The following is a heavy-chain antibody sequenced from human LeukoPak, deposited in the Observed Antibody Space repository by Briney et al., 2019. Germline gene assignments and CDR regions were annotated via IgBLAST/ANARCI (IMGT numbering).Heavy chain of an antibody. J-gene: IGHJ4*02. D-gene: IGHD3-10*01. CDR3: ARVLEYYSDY. CDR2: IYSGGRT. Sequence: QAGGSLRLSCAASGFTVSSNYMSWVRQAPGKGLEWVSAIYSGGRTYSAASVKGRFTISRDNSKNTLYLQMNSLRAEDTAVYYCARVLEYYSDYWGQGTLVTVSS. CDR1: GFTVSSNY. V-gene: IGHV3-53*01.